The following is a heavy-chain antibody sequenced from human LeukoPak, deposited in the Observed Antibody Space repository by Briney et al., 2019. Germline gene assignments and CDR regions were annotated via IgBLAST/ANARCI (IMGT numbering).Heavy chain of an antibody. Sequence: SETLSLTCTVSGGSISSHYWSWIRQPPGKGLEWIGYIYYSGSTNYNPSLKSRVTISVDTSKNQFSLKLSSVTAADTAVYYCASGGDGYNDYWGQGTLVTVSS. V-gene: IGHV4-59*11. J-gene: IGHJ4*02. D-gene: IGHD5-24*01. CDR3: ASGGDGYNDY. CDR1: GGSISSHY. CDR2: IYYSGST.